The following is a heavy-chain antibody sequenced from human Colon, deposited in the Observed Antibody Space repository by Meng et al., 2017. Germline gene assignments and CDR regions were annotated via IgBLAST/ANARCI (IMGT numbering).Heavy chain of an antibody. V-gene: IGHV3-30*04. J-gene: IGHJ4*02. D-gene: IGHD7-27*01. CDR3: AKDGDIGFTDFDY. Sequence: QGRMLESGGSWVQPWGSLRLSCTTSGFTFSRYAAHWVRQSAGKGLEWLAVISKDGTKQYYADSVKGRFTFSRDNSKNILYLQMNSLRAEDSALYYCAKDGDIGFTDFDYWGQGTLVTVSS. CDR1: GFTFSRYA. CDR2: ISKDGTKQ.